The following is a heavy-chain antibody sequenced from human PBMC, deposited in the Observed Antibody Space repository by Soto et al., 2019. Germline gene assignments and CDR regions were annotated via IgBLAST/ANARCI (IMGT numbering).Heavy chain of an antibody. CDR1: GFTFDDYA. V-gene: IGHV3-9*01. D-gene: IGHD4-17*01. Sequence: EVQLVESGGGLVQHGRSLRLSCAASGFTFDDYAMHWVRQGPGKGLERVSSISWNSGNLGYADSVKGRFTISRDNAKNSLYLQMNSLRGEDTALYYCAKGASTTVFAFNDYWGQGTLVTVSS. CDR3: AKGASTTVFAFNDY. J-gene: IGHJ4*02. CDR2: ISWNSGNL.